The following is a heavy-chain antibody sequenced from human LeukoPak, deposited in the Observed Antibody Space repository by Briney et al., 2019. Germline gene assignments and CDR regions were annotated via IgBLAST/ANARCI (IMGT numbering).Heavy chain of an antibody. CDR2: INQDGSEK. Sequence: GGSLRLSCAASGFTFSSYAMRWVRQAPGKGLEWVANINQDGSEKYFVDSVRGRFTISRDNSKNSLHLQMNTLRAEDTAVYYCARERDGRFFDYWGQGTLVTVSS. CDR3: ARERDGRFFDY. J-gene: IGHJ4*02. V-gene: IGHV3-7*01. CDR1: GFTFSSYA. D-gene: IGHD5-24*01.